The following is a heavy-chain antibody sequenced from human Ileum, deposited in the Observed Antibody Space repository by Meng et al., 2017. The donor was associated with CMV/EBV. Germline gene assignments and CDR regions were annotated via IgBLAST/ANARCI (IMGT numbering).Heavy chain of an antibody. J-gene: IGHJ4*02. CDR1: GDPISSGSHS. CDR3: ARDLTNKWFYY. D-gene: IGHD1-26*01. V-gene: IGHV4-39*07. Sequence: PLREPGPGRVKPAETPSPTCTASGDPISSGSHSWAWFRQPPGKRLEWIGSMYFSGIADYNPSLKSRVTISLHATQKQFSLRLTSVTAADSAVYFCARDLTNKWFYYWGQGTLVTVSS. CDR2: MYFSGIA.